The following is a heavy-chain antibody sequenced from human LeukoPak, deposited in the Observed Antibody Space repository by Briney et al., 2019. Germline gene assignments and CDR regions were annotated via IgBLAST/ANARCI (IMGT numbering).Heavy chain of an antibody. Sequence: PGGSLRLSCAASGFTFSSYAMSWVRQAPGKGLEWVSAISGSGGSTYYADSVKGRFTISRDNAKNSLYLQMNSLTAEDTAVYYCARVLPAPVDYYYMDVWGKGTTVTVSS. V-gene: IGHV3-23*01. CDR3: ARVLPAPVDYYYMDV. CDR2: ISGSGGST. D-gene: IGHD2-2*01. J-gene: IGHJ6*03. CDR1: GFTFSSYA.